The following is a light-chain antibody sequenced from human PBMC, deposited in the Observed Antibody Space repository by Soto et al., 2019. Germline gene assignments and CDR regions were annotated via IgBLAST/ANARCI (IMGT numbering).Light chain of an antibody. J-gene: IGKJ4*01. CDR1: QGISTW. Sequence: DIQMTQSPSTLSASVGDRVTITCRASQGISTWLAWYQQKPGKAPKLLIYKASSLEGGVPSRFSGSGSGTEFNITVSSLQPDDFATYYGQKYNTYPLTFGGGTTVEIK. CDR2: KAS. V-gene: IGKV1-5*03. CDR3: QKYNTYPLT.